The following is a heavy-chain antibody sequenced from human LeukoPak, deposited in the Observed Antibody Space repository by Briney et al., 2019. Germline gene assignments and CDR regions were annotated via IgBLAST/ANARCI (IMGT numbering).Heavy chain of an antibody. D-gene: IGHD2-15*01. CDR3: VDCSGGSCGY. CDR2: INTNTGNP. Sequence: ASVKVSCKASGYTFISYAMNWVRQAPGRGLEWMGWINTNTGNPTYAQGFTGRFVFSLDTSVSTAYLQIISLKAEDTAVYYCVDCSGGSCGYWGQGTLVTVFS. V-gene: IGHV7-4-1*02. J-gene: IGHJ4*02. CDR1: GYTFISYA.